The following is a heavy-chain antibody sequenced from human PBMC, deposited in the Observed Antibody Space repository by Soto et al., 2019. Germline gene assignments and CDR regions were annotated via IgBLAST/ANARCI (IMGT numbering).Heavy chain of an antibody. D-gene: IGHD6-19*01. CDR2: ISSSSSTI. J-gene: IGHJ4*02. V-gene: IGHV3-48*01. CDR3: ARVKNTRSGWYPFFDY. Sequence: GGSLRLSCAASGFTFSSYSMNWVRQAPGKGLEWVSYISSSSSTIYYADSVKGRFTISRDNAKNSLYLQMNSLRAEDTAVYYCARVKNTRSGWYPFFDYWGQGTLVTVSS. CDR1: GFTFSSYS.